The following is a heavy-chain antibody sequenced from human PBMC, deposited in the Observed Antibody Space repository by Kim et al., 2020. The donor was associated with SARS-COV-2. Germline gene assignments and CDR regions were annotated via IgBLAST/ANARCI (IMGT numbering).Heavy chain of an antibody. CDR1: GGSISSGGYY. D-gene: IGHD3-3*01. J-gene: IGHJ3*02. Sequence: SETLSLTCTVSGGSISSGGYYWSWIRQHPGKGLEWIGYIYYSGSTYYTPSLKSRVTISVDTSNNQFSLKLSSVTAADTAVYYCARGSGITIFGVVMIDAFDIWGQGTLVTVSS. V-gene: IGHV4-31*03. CDR2: IYYSGST. CDR3: ARGSGITIFGVVMIDAFDI.